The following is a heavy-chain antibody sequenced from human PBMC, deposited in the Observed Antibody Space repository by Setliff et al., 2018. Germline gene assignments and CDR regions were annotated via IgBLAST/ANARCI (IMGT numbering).Heavy chain of an antibody. CDR2: INPGGGSA. CDR3: ARGGMAAAGRKGVFEY. Sequence: ASVKVSCKASGYSLITHYMHWVRQAPGQGLEWMGLINPGGGSASYAQKFQGRVTMTSDTSTRTVYMEVNSVRSDDTAIYYCARGGMAAAGRKGVFEYWGQGTQVTVSS. V-gene: IGHV1-46*01. J-gene: IGHJ4*02. D-gene: IGHD6-13*01. CDR1: GYSLITHY.